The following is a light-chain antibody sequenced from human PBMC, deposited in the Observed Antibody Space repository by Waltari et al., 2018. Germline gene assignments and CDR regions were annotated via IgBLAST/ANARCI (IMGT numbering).Light chain of an antibody. CDR3: QESYGLPYT. J-gene: IGKJ2*01. V-gene: IGKV1-5*03. CDR1: QDINTW. Sequence: DIHMTQSPSTLSASIGDTVTITCRASQDINTWLAWYQQRPGKAPNLLIYKASYLESGVPSRFSGSGSGTEFTLTISSLQPDDFATYYCQESYGLPYTFGQGTKLEIK. CDR2: KAS.